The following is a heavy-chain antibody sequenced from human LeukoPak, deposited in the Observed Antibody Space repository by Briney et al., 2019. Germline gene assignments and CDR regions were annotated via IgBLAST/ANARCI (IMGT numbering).Heavy chain of an antibody. J-gene: IGHJ4*02. D-gene: IGHD6-13*01. CDR2: IYYSGST. V-gene: IGHV4-31*03. CDR1: GGSISSGGYY. Sequence: SETLSLTCTVSGGSISSGGYYWSWIRQHPGKGLEWIGYIYYSGSTYYNPSLKSRVTISVDTSKNQFSLKLSSVTAADTAVYYCARVVAAAGNHIDYWGQGTLVTASS. CDR3: ARVVAAAGNHIDY.